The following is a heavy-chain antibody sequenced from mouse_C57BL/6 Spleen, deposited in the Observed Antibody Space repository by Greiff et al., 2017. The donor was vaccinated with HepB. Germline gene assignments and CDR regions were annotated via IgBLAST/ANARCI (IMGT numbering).Heavy chain of an antibody. CDR1: GYTFTSYW. Sequence: QVQLQQPGAELVKPGASVKLSCKASGYTFTSYWMHWVKQRPGQGLEWIGMIHPNSGSTNYNEKFKSKATLTVDKSSSTAYMQLSSLTSEDSAVYYCARWGSSMVRGYFDYWGQGTTLTVSS. D-gene: IGHD2-10*02. J-gene: IGHJ2*01. CDR2: IHPNSGST. V-gene: IGHV1-64*01. CDR3: ARWGSSMVRGYFDY.